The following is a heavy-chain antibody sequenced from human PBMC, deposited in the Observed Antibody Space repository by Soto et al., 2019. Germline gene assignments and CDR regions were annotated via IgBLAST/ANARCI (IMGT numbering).Heavy chain of an antibody. CDR3: AMVDVYVTPSPQDV. J-gene: IGHJ6*02. D-gene: IGHD3-16*01. CDR2: INAYNGNT. V-gene: IGHV1-18*01. CDR1: GYSFTRYG. Sequence: QVQLVQSGAEVKNPGASVKVSCKASGYSFTRYGIGWARQAPGQGLEWMGWINAYNGNTNYAQNLQGRLTLTTDTYTTTAYVELRSLRSNDTAIYYCAMVDVYVTPSPQDVWGQGTTVTVSS.